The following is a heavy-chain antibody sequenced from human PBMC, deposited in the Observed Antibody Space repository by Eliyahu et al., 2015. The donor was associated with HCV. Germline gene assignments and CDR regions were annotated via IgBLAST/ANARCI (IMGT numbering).Heavy chain of an antibody. J-gene: IGHJ4*02. V-gene: IGHV2-5*01. D-gene: IGHD6-19*01. CDR3: AHRGSSGWYGDFDS. Sequence: QITLKESGPTLVKPTQTLTLTCTFSGFXLXTSGVGXXWIRQPPGKALEWLALIFWNDDKRYSPSLKSRLTITKDTSKDQVVLTMTNMDPVDTATYYCAHRGSSGWYGDFDSWGQGILVTVSS. CDR1: GFXLXTSGVG. CDR2: IFWNDDK.